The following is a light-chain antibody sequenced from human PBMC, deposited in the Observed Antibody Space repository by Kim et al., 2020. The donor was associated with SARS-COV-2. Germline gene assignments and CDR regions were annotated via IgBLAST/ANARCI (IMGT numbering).Light chain of an antibody. J-gene: IGLJ3*02. CDR3: QAWDTNTAL. CDR1: KLGHQY. CDR2: QDN. V-gene: IGLV3-1*01. Sequence: VAPGQTATCTCPGHKLGHQYVCWYQQKPRQSPVLVIYQDNKRPSGIPGQFSGSKSGNTASLTISGTQAMDEADYYCQAWDTNTALFGGGNKVSVL.